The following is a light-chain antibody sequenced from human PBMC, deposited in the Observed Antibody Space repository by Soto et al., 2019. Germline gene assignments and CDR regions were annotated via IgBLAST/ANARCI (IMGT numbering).Light chain of an antibody. Sequence: QSVLTQPPSASGSPGQSVTISCTGTSSDVGGYNYVSWYQQHPGKAPKLMIYEVSKRPSGVPDRFSGSKSGNMPSLTVSGLQAEDEADYYCSSYAGSNNYVFGTGTKLTVL. V-gene: IGLV2-8*01. CDR2: EVS. CDR3: SSYAGSNNYV. J-gene: IGLJ1*01. CDR1: SSDVGGYNY.